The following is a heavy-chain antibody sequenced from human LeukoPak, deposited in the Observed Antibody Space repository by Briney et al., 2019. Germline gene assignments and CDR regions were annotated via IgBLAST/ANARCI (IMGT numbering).Heavy chain of an antibody. Sequence: GGSLRLSCAASGYTFSSFSINWVRQAPGKGLEWVSSISVRSNYIYYADSVRGRFTISRDDARDSLDLQMNSLRAEDTAVYYCVRLRRNSDTSGYYYYYDFWGQGPLVTVSS. CDR3: VRLRRNSDTSGYYYYYDF. J-gene: IGHJ4*02. D-gene: IGHD3-22*01. V-gene: IGHV3-21*01. CDR1: GYTFSSFS. CDR2: ISVRSNYI.